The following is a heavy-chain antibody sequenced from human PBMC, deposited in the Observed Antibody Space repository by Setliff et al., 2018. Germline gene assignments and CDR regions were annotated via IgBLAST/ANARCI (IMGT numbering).Heavy chain of an antibody. Sequence: PSETLSLTCTVSGGSINSGGFYWSWLRQPAGKRLEWIGHFYSSGATDYNLSLKSRVTISLDTSKNQFSLKLTSVTAADTAVYFCARESATLGEFLLYYFDYWGQGIPVTVSS. D-gene: IGHD3-10*01. CDR2: FYSSGAT. J-gene: IGHJ4*02. V-gene: IGHV4-61*09. CDR3: ARESATLGEFLLYYFDY. CDR1: GGSINSGGFY.